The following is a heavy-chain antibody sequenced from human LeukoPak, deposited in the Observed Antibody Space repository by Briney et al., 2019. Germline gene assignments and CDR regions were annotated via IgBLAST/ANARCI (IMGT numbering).Heavy chain of an antibody. CDR1: GYTLTELS. J-gene: IGHJ4*02. V-gene: IGHV1-24*01. CDR3: ATGRGSSGYYRPFDY. D-gene: IGHD3-22*01. CDR2: FDPEDGET. Sequence: ASVKVSCKVSGYTLTELSMHWVRQAPGKGLEWMGGFDPEDGETIYAQKFQGRVTMTEDTSTDTAYMELSSLRSEDTAVYYCATGRGSSGYYRPFDYWGQGTLVTVSS.